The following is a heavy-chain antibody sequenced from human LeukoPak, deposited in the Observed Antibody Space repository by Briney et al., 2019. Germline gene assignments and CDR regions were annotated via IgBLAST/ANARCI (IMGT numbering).Heavy chain of an antibody. CDR3: ANGDGFDY. CDR2: IKQDGSEK. Sequence: GGSLRLTCATSGFTFSTYWWSWVRQAPGKGLEWVANIKQDGSEKYYADSVTGRFTISRDNDKNLLFLQMNRMGVEETAVYYCANGDGFDYWGQGNLVTVSS. J-gene: IGHJ4*02. V-gene: IGHV3-7*01. CDR1: GFTFSTYW. D-gene: IGHD2-21*02.